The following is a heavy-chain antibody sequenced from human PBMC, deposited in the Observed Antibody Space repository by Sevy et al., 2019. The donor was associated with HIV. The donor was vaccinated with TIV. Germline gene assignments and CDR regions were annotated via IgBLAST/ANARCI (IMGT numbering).Heavy chain of an antibody. Sequence: GGSLRLSCAASGFTFSDHYMDWVRQAPGKGLEWVGRIRNKANSDTTEYAASVKGRFTISRDDSKNSLYLQMNSLKTEDTAVYYCARVPRDGSVTYFLDYWGQGSLVTVSS. D-gene: IGHD3-10*01. CDR1: GFTFSDHY. CDR2: IRNKANSDTT. V-gene: IGHV3-72*01. CDR3: ARVPRDGSVTYFLDY. J-gene: IGHJ4*02.